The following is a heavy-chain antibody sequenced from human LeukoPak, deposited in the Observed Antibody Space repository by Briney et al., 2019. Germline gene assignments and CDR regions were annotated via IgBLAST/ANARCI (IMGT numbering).Heavy chain of an antibody. D-gene: IGHD6-19*01. Sequence: SETLSLTCSVSGGSISSSSYYYGWIRQPPGKGLEWIGSVSYSGSTYYKPSLKSRVTISLDTSKNQFSLKLNSVTAADTAVYYCARGLAVAAPYYFDYWGQGTLVTVSS. CDR2: VSYSGST. J-gene: IGHJ4*02. CDR1: GGSISSSSYY. V-gene: IGHV4-39*07. CDR3: ARGLAVAAPYYFDY.